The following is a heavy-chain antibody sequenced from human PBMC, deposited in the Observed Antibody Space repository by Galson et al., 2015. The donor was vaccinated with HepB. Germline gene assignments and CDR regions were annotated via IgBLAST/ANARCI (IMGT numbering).Heavy chain of an antibody. D-gene: IGHD3-16*01. V-gene: IGHV3-48*01. Sequence: SLRLSCAASGFTFSSYSMSWVRQAPGKGLEWVSYISSSSSTIYYADSVKGRFTISRDNAKNSLYLQMNSLRAEDTAVYYCARDLSGFGGVVTFDYWGQGTLVTVSS. CDR1: GFTFSSYS. J-gene: IGHJ4*02. CDR3: ARDLSGFGGVVTFDY. CDR2: ISSSSSTI.